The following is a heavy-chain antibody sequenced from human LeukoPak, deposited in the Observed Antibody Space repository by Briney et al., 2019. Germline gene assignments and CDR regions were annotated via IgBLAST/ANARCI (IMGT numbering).Heavy chain of an antibody. CDR2: INHSGST. V-gene: IGHV4-34*01. D-gene: IGHD3-22*01. Sequence: PSETLSLTCAVYGGSFSGYYWSWIRQPPGKGLEWSGEINHSGSTNYNPSLKSRVTISVDTSKKQFPLKLSSVTAADTAVYYCARSWRSYDSSRPFDYWGEGTLVTASS. CDR3: ARSWRSYDSSRPFDY. J-gene: IGHJ4*02. CDR1: GGSFSGYY.